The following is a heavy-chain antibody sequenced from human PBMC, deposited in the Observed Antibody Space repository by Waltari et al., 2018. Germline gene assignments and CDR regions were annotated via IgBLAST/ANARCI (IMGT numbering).Heavy chain of an antibody. CDR1: GGTFSSYA. CDR3: ARARWDLQVVYLDS. D-gene: IGHD2-8*02. Sequence: QVQLVQSGTEVRKPGSSVKVSCEAPGGTFSSYAISWVRQAPGQGLEWMGHIFPFYGRVTYAQKFRGRVTISADESTSTAYKEMSGLRSEDTAVYFCARARWDLQVVYLDSWGQGTLVTVSS. J-gene: IGHJ4*02. CDR2: IFPFYGRV. V-gene: IGHV1-69*01.